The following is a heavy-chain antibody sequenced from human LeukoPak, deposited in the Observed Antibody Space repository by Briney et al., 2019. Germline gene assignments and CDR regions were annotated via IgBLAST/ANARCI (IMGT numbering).Heavy chain of an antibody. CDR2: INSDGSST. CDR1: GFTFSNYW. CDR3: AKGGAMVIDY. Sequence: GGSLRLSCAASGFTFSNYWMHWVRQAPGKGLVSVSRINSDGSSTTSADSVKGRFTISRDNAKNTLYLQMNSLRAEDTAVYYCAKGGAMVIDYWGQGTLVTVSS. V-gene: IGHV3-74*01. D-gene: IGHD5-18*01. J-gene: IGHJ4*02.